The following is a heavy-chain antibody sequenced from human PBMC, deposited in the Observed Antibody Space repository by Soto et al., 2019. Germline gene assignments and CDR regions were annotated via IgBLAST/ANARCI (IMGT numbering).Heavy chain of an antibody. Sequence: GGSLRLSCAASGFTFDDYAMHWVRQAPGKGLEWVSGISWNSGSIGYADSVKGRFTISRDNAKNSLYLQMNSLRAEDTALYYCAKGGGSGYDYPWGQGTLVTVSS. CDR3: AKGGGSGYDYP. V-gene: IGHV3-9*01. D-gene: IGHD5-12*01. CDR2: ISWNSGSI. CDR1: GFTFDDYA. J-gene: IGHJ4*02.